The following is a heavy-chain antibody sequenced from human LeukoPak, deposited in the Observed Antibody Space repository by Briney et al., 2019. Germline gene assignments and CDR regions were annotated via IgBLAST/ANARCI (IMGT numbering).Heavy chain of an antibody. D-gene: IGHD3-3*01. CDR2: FDPEDGET. CDR3: ATVPPPSSSGYYAGSLDI. Sequence: ASVKVSCKASGYTFTSYGISWVRQAPGQGLEWMGGFDPEDGETIYAQKFQGRVTMTEDTSTDTAYMELSSLRSEDTAVYYCATVPPPSSSGYYAGSLDIWGQGTMVTVSS. V-gene: IGHV1-24*01. J-gene: IGHJ3*02. CDR1: GYTFTSYG.